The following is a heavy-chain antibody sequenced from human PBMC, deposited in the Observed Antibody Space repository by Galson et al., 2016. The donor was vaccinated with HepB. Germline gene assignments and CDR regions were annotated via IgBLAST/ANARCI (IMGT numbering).Heavy chain of an antibody. CDR2: IKQDGSEI. V-gene: IGHV3-7*01. Sequence: SLRLSCAASGFTFSSFWMSWVRQSPGKGPEWVANIKQDGSEIYYVASVEGRFTISRDNAKNSLDLQMNSLRVEDTAVYYCARDGNDFWSGQDSWGQGTLVAVSS. CDR1: GFTFSSFW. CDR3: ARDGNDFWSGQDS. D-gene: IGHD3-3*01. J-gene: IGHJ4*02.